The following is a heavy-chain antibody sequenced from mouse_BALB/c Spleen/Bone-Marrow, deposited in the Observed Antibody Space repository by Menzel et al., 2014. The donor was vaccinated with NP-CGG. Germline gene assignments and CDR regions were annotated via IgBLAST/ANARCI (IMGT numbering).Heavy chain of an antibody. CDR3: AKYYYGNSLFAY. CDR1: GFNIKDTY. CDR2: IDPANGNT. J-gene: IGHJ3*01. V-gene: IGHV14-3*02. D-gene: IGHD1-1*01. Sequence: VQLQQSGAELVKPGASVKLSCTASGFNIKDTYMHWVKQRPEQGLEWIGRIDPANGNTKYDPKFQGKATITADTSSNTAYLQLSSLTSGDTAVYYCAKYYYGNSLFAYWGQGTLVTVSA.